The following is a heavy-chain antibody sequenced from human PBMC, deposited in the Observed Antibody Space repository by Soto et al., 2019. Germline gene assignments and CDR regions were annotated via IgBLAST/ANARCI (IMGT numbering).Heavy chain of an antibody. CDR3: AMRISGAWCWFGS. Sequence: EVQVLESGGGLVQPGGSLRLSCTASGFTFSSSAMTWVRQAPGKGLEWVSAISSRGDNAYYADSVKGRFTISRDTSKYTMCLPMNSLTAADTAVYYCAMRISGAWCWFGSWGQGSLVTVAS. V-gene: IGHV3-23*01. D-gene: IGHD2-8*02. CDR1: GFTFSSSA. CDR2: ISSRGDNA. J-gene: IGHJ5*01.